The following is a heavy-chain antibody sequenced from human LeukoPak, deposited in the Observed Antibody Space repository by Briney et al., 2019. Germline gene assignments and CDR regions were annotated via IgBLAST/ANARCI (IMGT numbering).Heavy chain of an antibody. J-gene: IGHJ4*02. CDR3: ARQSSSLGPFDY. CDR1: GYIFTNYW. CDR2: IYPGDSDT. V-gene: IGHV5-51*01. D-gene: IGHD3-10*01. Sequence: GESLKISXNLSGYIFTNYWIGWVRQVPGKGPEWMGIIYPGDSDTKYSPSFQGQVTISADKSITTAYLQWSSLKASDTALYYCARQSSSLGPFDYWGQGTLVTVSS.